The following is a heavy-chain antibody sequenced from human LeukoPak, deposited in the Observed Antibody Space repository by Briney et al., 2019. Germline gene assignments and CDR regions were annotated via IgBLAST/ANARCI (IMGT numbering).Heavy chain of an antibody. CDR2: IYTSGST. CDR3: AGGRYYYGSGSTNWFDP. V-gene: IGHV4-59*10. CDR1: GGSFSGYY. D-gene: IGHD3-10*01. Sequence: PSETLSLTCAVYGGSFSGYYWSWIRQPAGKGLEWIGRIYTSGSTNYNPSLKSRVTISVDTSKNQFSLKLSSVTAADTAVYYCAGGRYYYGSGSTNWFDPWGQGTLVTVSS. J-gene: IGHJ5*02.